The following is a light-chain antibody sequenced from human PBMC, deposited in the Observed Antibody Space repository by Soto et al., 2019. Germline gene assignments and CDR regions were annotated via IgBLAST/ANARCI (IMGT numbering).Light chain of an antibody. CDR1: QGIRSY. V-gene: IGKV1-39*01. Sequence: QMTQSPSSLSASVGEKIIITWRTIQGIRSYLNWYQQKPGKAPKVLIYDASSLESGVPSRVSGSGSGTEFTLTITSLQPDDFATYYCQQSYSTPITFGQGTRLEIK. J-gene: IGKJ5*01. CDR2: DAS. CDR3: QQSYSTPIT.